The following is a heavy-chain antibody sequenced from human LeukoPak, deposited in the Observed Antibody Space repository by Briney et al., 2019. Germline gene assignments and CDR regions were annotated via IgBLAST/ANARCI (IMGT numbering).Heavy chain of an antibody. D-gene: IGHD5-12*01. CDR3: AIVLRATIDAFDI. J-gene: IGHJ3*02. CDR1: GGSISSYY. V-gene: IGHV4-59*01. Sequence: SETLSLTCTVSGGSISSYYWSWIRQPPGKGLEWIGYIYYSGSTNYNPSLKSRVTISVDTSKNQFSLKLSSVTAADTAVYYCAIVLRATIDAFDIWGQGTMVTVSS. CDR2: IYYSGST.